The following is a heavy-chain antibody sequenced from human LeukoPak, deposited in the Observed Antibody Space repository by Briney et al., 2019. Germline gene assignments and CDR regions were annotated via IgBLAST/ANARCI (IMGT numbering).Heavy chain of an antibody. Sequence: SETLSLTCAVYGGSFSGYYWSWIRQPPGRGLEWIGEINRSGNTNYNPSLKSRVTISGDTSKDQFSLKLSSVTAADTAVYYCARHGYYCYGMDVWGKGTTVTVSS. CDR2: INRSGNT. V-gene: IGHV4-34*01. J-gene: IGHJ6*04. CDR3: ARHGYYCYGMDV. CDR1: GGSFSGYY.